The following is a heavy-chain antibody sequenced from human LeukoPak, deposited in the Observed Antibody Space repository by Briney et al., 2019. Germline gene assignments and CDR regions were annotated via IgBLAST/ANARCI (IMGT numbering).Heavy chain of an antibody. V-gene: IGHV3-23*01. Sequence: PGGSLRLSCAASGFTFSNYALSWVRPAPGKWLKSISSIGSSDNTTYYADSVKGRFTISRDNSKNTLYLQMNSLRAEDTAIYYCARDQAFDWFYYYYGMDVWGLGTTVIVSS. CDR2: IGSSDNTT. CDR1: GFTFSNYA. J-gene: IGHJ6*02. D-gene: IGHD3-9*01. CDR3: ARDQAFDWFYYYYGMDV.